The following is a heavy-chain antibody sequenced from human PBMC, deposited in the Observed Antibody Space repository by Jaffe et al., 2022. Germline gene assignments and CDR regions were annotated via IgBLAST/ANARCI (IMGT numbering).Heavy chain of an antibody. D-gene: IGHD3-9*01. CDR3: AKEPRWAGYWSEFDY. Sequence: QVQLVESGGGVVQPGRSLRLSCAASGFTFSSYGMHWVRQAPGKGLEWVAVISYDGSNKYYADSVKGRFTISRDNSKNTLYLQMNSLRAEDTAVYYCAKEPRWAGYWSEFDYWGQGTLVTVSS. CDR2: ISYDGSNK. J-gene: IGHJ4*02. V-gene: IGHV3-30*18. CDR1: GFTFSSYG.